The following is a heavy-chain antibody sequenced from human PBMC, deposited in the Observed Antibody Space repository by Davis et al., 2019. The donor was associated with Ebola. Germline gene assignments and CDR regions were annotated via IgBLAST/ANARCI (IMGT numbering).Heavy chain of an antibody. CDR1: GNSFSSHW. CDR2: IYTGDSDT. J-gene: IGHJ3*02. V-gene: IGHV5-51*01. D-gene: IGHD1-20*01. CDR3: ASLRRTITGMDDGFDI. Sequence: GGSLRLSCKDSGNSFSSHWIGWVRQMPGKGLEWMGIIYTGDSDTRYSPSFRGQVTISADKSSKTAFLQWSSLKASDTAIYYCASLRRTITGMDDGFDIWGQGTMVTVSS.